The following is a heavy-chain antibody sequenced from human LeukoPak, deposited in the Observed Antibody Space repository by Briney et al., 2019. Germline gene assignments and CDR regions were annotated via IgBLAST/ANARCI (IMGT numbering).Heavy chain of an antibody. D-gene: IGHD1-26*01. CDR3: ARVGGSPTDYYYYMDV. CDR2: IYYSGNT. CDR1: GGSISSSSYY. V-gene: IGHV4-39*07. Sequence: SETLSLTCTVSGGSISSSSYYWGWIRQPPGKGLEWIGSIYYSGNTYSNPSLKSRVTMSVDTSKNQFSLKLSSVTAADTAVYYCARVGGSPTDYYYYMDVWGKGTTVTVSS. J-gene: IGHJ6*03.